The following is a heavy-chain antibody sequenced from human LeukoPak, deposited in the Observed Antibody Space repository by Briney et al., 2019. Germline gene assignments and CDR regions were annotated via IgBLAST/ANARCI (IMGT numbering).Heavy chain of an antibody. CDR3: AKVRSAFRFGDIGLDS. CDR2: INQDGSEK. Sequence: PGGPLRLSCAASGFTLRIYCMSGLRHAPGEGGEWVANINQDGSEKYYVDSVKGRFTISRDRANKSLYLTMNSLRPEDTALYYCAKVRSAFRFGDIGLDSWGQGTLVTVSS. V-gene: IGHV3-7*03. J-gene: IGHJ4*02. CDR1: GFTLRIYC. D-gene: IGHD3-10*01.